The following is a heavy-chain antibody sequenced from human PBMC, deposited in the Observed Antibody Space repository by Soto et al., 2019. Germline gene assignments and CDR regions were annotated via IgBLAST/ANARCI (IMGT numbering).Heavy chain of an antibody. V-gene: IGHV4-4*02. CDR2: IYHSGTT. J-gene: IGHJ5*02. CDR3: ARSDCYGVCRGKWLDP. Sequence: QVQLQESGPGLVKPSGTLSLTCAVSGGSISSDDWWPWVRQTPGKGLEWIGEIYHSGTTNYNPSLMSGVTIAVDKAKSQFALRLYSVTAEDTAVYYCARSDCYGVCRGKWLDPWGQGILGTFSS. D-gene: IGHD2-21*02. CDR1: GGSISSDDW.